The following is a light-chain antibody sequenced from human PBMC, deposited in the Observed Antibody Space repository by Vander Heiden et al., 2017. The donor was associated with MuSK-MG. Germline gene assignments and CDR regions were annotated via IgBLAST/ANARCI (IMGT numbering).Light chain of an antibody. CDR1: QSISSY. CDR3: QQSYSTPLR. V-gene: IGKV1-39*01. CDR2: AAT. Sequence: DTQMTQSPSSLSASVGDRVTITCRASQSISSYLNWYQQKPGKAPKLLIYAATSLQSGVPSRFSGSGSGTDFTLTISSLQPEDFATYYCQQSYSTPLRFGQGTKVEIK. J-gene: IGKJ1*01.